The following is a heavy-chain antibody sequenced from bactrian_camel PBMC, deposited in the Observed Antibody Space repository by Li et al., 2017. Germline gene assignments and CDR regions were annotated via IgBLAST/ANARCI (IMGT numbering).Heavy chain of an antibody. V-gene: IGHV3S53*01. J-gene: IGHJ4*01. CDR2: IGNDGST. Sequence: QLVESGGGSVQAGGSLRLSCAASRYTYCMGWFRQAPGKEFEEVAIIGNDGSTSYADSVKGRFTISKDNAKKSLNLQMNSLKPEDTAMYYCAADADPQAPCDLLYYSDYDDAIPYWGQGTQVTVS. CDR3: AADADPQAPCDLLYYSDYDDAIPY. CDR1: RYTYC. D-gene: IGHD4*01.